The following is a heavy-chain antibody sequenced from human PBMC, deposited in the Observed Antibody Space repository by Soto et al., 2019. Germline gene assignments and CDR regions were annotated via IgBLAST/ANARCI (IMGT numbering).Heavy chain of an antibody. Sequence: PSETLSLTCTVSGGSISSGDYYWSWIRQPPGKGLEWIGYIYYSGSTYYNPSLKSRVTISVDTSKNQFSLKLSSVTAADTAVYYCARGDIVVVPAAIGLAARFDYWGQGTLVTVSS. J-gene: IGHJ4*02. CDR1: GGSISSGDYY. D-gene: IGHD2-2*02. CDR3: ARGDIVVVPAAIGLAARFDY. CDR2: IYYSGST. V-gene: IGHV4-30-4*01.